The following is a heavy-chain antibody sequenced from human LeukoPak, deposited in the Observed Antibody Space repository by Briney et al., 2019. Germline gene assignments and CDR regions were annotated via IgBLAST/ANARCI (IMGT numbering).Heavy chain of an antibody. J-gene: IGHJ5*02. CDR3: AREAGTSYDWFDP. V-gene: IGHV3-21*01. CDR1: GFTFSSYS. D-gene: IGHD6-19*01. Sequence: PGGSLRLSCAASGFTFSSYSMNWVRQAPGKGLEWVSSISSSSSYIYYADSVKGRFTISRDNAKNSLYLQMNSLRAEDTAAYYCAREAGTSYDWFDPWGQGTLVTVSS. CDR2: ISSSSSYI.